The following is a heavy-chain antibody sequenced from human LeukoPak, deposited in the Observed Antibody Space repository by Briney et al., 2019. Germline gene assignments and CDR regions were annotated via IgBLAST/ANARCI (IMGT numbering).Heavy chain of an antibody. Sequence: GGSLRFSWAASGLPFSSYAMSWVRQAPGKGLEWVSAISGYGGSTCYADSVKGRFTISRDNSKNTLYLQMNSLRAEDTAVYYCAKEVGYHYYDSSGYYNYWGQGTLVTVSS. CDR3: AKEVGYHYYDSSGYYNY. V-gene: IGHV3-23*01. CDR1: GLPFSSYA. D-gene: IGHD3-22*01. J-gene: IGHJ4*02. CDR2: ISGYGGST.